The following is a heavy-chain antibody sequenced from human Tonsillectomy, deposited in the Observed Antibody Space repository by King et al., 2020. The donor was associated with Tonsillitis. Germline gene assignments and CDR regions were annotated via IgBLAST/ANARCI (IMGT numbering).Heavy chain of an antibody. CDR1: GYTFTGYY. D-gene: IGHD5-12*01. V-gene: IGHV1-2*02. CDR3: ARGTLYSGYPS. J-gene: IGHJ4*02. Sequence: QLVQSGAEVKKPGASVKVSCKASGYTFTGYYMHWVRQAPGQGLEWMGWINPNNDGTNYAQKFQGRVTMTRDTSISTDYMELSRLRSDDTAVYYCARGTLYSGYPSWGQGPLVTVSS. CDR2: INPNNDGT.